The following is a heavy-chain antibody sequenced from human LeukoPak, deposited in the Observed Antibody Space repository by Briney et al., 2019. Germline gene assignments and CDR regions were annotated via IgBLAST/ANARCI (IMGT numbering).Heavy chain of an antibody. CDR1: GFTFSRYW. J-gene: IGHJ4*02. CDR3: AKGSSSSRPYYFDY. Sequence: GGSLRLSCVGSGFTFSRYWLNWVRQAPGKGLEWVSAITDSSTSTYYADSVKGRFTISRHNSKNTLYLQMNSLRAEDTAVYYCAKGSSSSRPYYFDYWGQGTLVTVSS. CDR2: ITDSSTST. D-gene: IGHD6-13*01. V-gene: IGHV3-23*01.